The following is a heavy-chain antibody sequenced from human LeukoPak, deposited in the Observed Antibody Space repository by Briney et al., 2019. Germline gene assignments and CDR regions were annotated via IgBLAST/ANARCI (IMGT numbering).Heavy chain of an antibody. Sequence: PGRSLRLSCAASGFTFSGYAMHWVRQAPGKGLEWVALISYDGGSNKYYADSVKGRFTISRDNSKNTLCLQMNSLRAEDTAVYYCARKERGHLVGYWGQGTLVTVSS. CDR2: ISYDGGSNK. CDR3: ARKERGHLVGY. CDR1: GFTFSGYA. J-gene: IGHJ4*02. V-gene: IGHV3-30-3*01. D-gene: IGHD6-6*01.